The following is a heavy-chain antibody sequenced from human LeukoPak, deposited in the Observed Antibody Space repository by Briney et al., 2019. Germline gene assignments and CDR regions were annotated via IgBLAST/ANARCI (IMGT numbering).Heavy chain of an antibody. J-gene: IGHJ4*02. D-gene: IGHD3-10*01. Sequence: GGSLRLSCAPSVFTFSHYGMHRVRQAPRTGLEGAALVREDRSSKYYADYLEGRFTISRDNFRNTLYLQMNSLRAEDTAVYYCARGPITMVRGVIIGYFDYWGQGTLVTVSS. CDR2: VREDRSSK. V-gene: IGHV3-30*02. CDR1: VFTFSHYG. CDR3: ARGPITMVRGVIIGYFDY.